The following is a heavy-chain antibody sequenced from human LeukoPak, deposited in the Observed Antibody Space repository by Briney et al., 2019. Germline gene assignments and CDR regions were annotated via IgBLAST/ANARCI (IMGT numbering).Heavy chain of an antibody. V-gene: IGHV3-48*03. CDR3: ARDRNYGSGSYPSEVDP. CDR2: ISSSDSTI. D-gene: IGHD3-10*01. CDR1: GFTFSSYE. Sequence: GGSLRLSCAASGFTFSSYEMNWVRQAPGKGLEWVSYISSSDSTIYYADSVKGRFTISRDNAKNSLYLQMNSLRAEDTAVYYCARDRNYGSGSYPSEVDPWGQGTLVTVSS. J-gene: IGHJ5*02.